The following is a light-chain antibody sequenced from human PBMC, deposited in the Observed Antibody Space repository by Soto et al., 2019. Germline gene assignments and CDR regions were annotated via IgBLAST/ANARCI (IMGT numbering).Light chain of an antibody. Sequence: EVVLTQSPGTLSLSPAERATLSCRASQSVSSSYLAWYQQKPGQAPRLLIYDASSRATGIPDRFSGSGSGTDFTLTISRLEPEDFAVYYCQQYGSSGTFGQGTKVDIK. V-gene: IGKV3-20*01. CDR1: QSVSSSY. CDR3: QQYGSSGT. J-gene: IGKJ1*01. CDR2: DAS.